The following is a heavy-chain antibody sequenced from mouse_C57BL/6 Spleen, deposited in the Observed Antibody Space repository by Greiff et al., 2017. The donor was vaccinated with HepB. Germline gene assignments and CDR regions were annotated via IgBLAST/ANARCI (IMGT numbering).Heavy chain of an antibody. Sequence: EVMLVESEGGLVQPGRSMKLSCTASGFTFSDYYMAWVRQVPEKGLEWVANINYDGSSTYYLDSLKSRFIISRDNAKNILYLQMSSLKSEDTATYYCAREGYGSREMDYWGQGTSVTVSS. D-gene: IGHD1-1*01. CDR3: AREGYGSREMDY. V-gene: IGHV5-16*01. CDR2: INYDGSST. CDR1: GFTFSDYY. J-gene: IGHJ4*01.